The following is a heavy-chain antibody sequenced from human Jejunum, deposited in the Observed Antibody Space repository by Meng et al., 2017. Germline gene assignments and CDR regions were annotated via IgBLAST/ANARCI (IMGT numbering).Heavy chain of an antibody. CDR3: ARHEHGLPTAASDH. CDR2: IYHSGIT. CDR1: GDSISSSHL. V-gene: IGHV4-4*02. D-gene: IGHD2-2*01. Sequence: QLQLQESGPGLVKPSETLSLTRSVSGDSISSSHLWGWVRQPPGKGLEWIGEIYHSGITNYNPSLKSRVTISVDKSKNQFSLKLNSVTDADTAVYYCARHEHGLPTAASDHWGQGTLVTVSS. J-gene: IGHJ4*02.